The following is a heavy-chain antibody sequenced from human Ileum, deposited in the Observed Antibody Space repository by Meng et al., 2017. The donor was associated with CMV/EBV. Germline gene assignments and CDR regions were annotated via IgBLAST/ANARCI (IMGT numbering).Heavy chain of an antibody. Sequence: YGDSVNSTNWWNWVRQTPGKGLEWIGEIYHSGHTEYNPSLKSRVTITLTKAKNQFSLNLTSVTAADTAVYYCTRGGPTTITTFYFDPWGQGALVTVSS. V-gene: IGHV4-4*02. CDR1: GDSVNSTNW. J-gene: IGHJ5*02. CDR2: IYHSGHT. CDR3: TRGGPTTITTFYFDP. D-gene: IGHD4-11*01.